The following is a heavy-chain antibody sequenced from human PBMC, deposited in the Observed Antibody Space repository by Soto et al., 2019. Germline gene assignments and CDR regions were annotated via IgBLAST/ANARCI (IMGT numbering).Heavy chain of an antibody. J-gene: IGHJ4*02. CDR1: GYTLTELS. Sequence: ASVKVSCKVSGYTLTELSMHWVRQAPGKGLEWMGGFDPEDGETIYAQKFQGRVTMTDDTSTDTAYMELSSLRSEDTAVYYCATDGGLAPPIPYSSPSNWGQGTLVTVSS. CDR3: ATDGGLAPPIPYSSPSN. D-gene: IGHD6-6*01. CDR2: FDPEDGET. V-gene: IGHV1-24*01.